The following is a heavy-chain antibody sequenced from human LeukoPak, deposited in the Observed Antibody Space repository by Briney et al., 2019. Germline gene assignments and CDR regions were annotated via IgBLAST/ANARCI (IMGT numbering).Heavy chain of an antibody. J-gene: IGHJ4*02. Sequence: GGALRPSCAASGFTFSNSWMSWVRQAPERGLEWVVNIKADGSQKDYVDSMKGRFTVSRDNAKNSVYLEMKSLRVEDTAIYYCARFTRSASYEVYWGQGTLVTVSS. V-gene: IGHV3-7*01. D-gene: IGHD3-10*01. CDR3: ARFTRSASYEVY. CDR1: GFTFSNSW. CDR2: IKADGSQK.